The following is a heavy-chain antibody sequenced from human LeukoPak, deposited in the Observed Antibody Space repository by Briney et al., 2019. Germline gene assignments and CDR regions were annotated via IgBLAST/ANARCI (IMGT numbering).Heavy chain of an antibody. CDR2: ISSSSSYK. Sequence: GGSLRLSCAASGFTFSSYSMNWVRQAPGKGLEWVSSISSSSSYKYYADSVKGRFTISRDNAKNSLYLQMNSLRAEDTAVYYCARGKNYDILTGLENYYYYYMDVWGKGTTVTVSS. J-gene: IGHJ6*03. V-gene: IGHV3-21*01. CDR1: GFTFSSYS. CDR3: ARGKNYDILTGLENYYYYYMDV. D-gene: IGHD3-9*01.